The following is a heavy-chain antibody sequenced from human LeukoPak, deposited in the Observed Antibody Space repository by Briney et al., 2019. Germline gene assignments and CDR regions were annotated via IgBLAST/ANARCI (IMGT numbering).Heavy chain of an antibody. Sequence: ASVKVSCKASGYTFTSYAMNWVRQAPGQGLEWMGWINTNTGNPTYAQGFTGRFVFSLDTSVSTAYLQISSLKAEDTAVYYCARDRSTVTPPQPDAFDIWGQGTMVTVSS. V-gene: IGHV7-4-1*02. CDR1: GYTFTSYA. D-gene: IGHD4-17*01. CDR3: ARDRSTVTPPQPDAFDI. CDR2: INTNTGNP. J-gene: IGHJ3*02.